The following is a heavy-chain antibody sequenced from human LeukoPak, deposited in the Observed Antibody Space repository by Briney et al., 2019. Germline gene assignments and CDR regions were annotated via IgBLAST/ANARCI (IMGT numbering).Heavy chain of an antibody. Sequence: GGSLRLSCAASGFTFDDYAMHWVRQAPGKGLEWVSGINWNSGIIGYADSMKGRFTISRDNVKNSLSLQMNSLRAEDTAFYYCAKARRNYYGSGSYYDYWGQGTLVTVSS. D-gene: IGHD3-10*01. CDR2: INWNSGII. V-gene: IGHV3-9*01. CDR3: AKARRNYYGSGSYYDY. CDR1: GFTFDDYA. J-gene: IGHJ4*02.